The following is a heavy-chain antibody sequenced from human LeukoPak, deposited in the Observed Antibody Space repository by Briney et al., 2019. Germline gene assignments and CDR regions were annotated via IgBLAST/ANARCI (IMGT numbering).Heavy chain of an antibody. CDR2: IIPIFGTA. Sequence: VASVKVSCKASGYTFTGYYMHWVRQAPGQGLEWMGGIIPIFGTANYAQKFQGRVTITADESTSTAYMELSSLRSEDTAVYYCAREGYGSGSYIDYWGQGTLVTVSS. V-gene: IGHV1-69*13. D-gene: IGHD3-10*01. CDR1: GYTFTGYY. J-gene: IGHJ4*02. CDR3: AREGYGSGSYIDY.